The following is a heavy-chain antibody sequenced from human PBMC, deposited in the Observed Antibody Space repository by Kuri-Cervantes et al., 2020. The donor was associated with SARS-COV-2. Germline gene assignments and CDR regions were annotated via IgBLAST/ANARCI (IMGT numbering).Heavy chain of an antibody. CDR2: ISYDGRNT. CDR1: GFIFSDYA. J-gene: IGHJ6*02. Sequence: LSLTCEASGFIFSDYAIDWVRQAPGKGLEWVAIISYDGRNTKFADSVKGRFTISRDNSKNVVYLQMNSLRAEDTAVYYCARVGVAAAGSTSYYGMDVWGQGTTVTVSS. CDR3: ARVGVAAAGSTSYYGMDV. V-gene: IGHV3-30*14. D-gene: IGHD6-13*01.